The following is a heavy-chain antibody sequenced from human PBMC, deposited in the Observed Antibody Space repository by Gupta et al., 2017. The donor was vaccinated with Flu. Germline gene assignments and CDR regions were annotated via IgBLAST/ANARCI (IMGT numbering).Heavy chain of an antibody. CDR3: ARDWIPSVYYPGNWFDP. J-gene: IGHJ5*02. Sequence: VRQAPGQGLEWMRWINPNTGDTNYAQEFQGRVTMTRDTSISTAYMELIRLRSDDTAAYYCARDWIPSVYYPGNWFDPWGQGTLVTVSS. CDR2: INPNTGDT. V-gene: IGHV1-2*02. D-gene: IGHD3-16*01.